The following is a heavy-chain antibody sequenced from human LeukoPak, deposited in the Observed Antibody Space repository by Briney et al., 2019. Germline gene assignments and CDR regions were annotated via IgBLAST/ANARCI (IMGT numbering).Heavy chain of an antibody. J-gene: IGHJ4*02. CDR3: ARLGQWLLSDY. D-gene: IGHD5-12*01. CDR1: GYSISSGYY. Sequence: SETLSPICAVSGYSISSGYYWGWIRQPPGKGLEWIGSIYHSGSTYYNPSLKSRVTISVDTSKNQFSLKLSSVTVADTAVYYCARLGQWLLSDYWGQGTLVTVSS. V-gene: IGHV4-38-2*01. CDR2: IYHSGST.